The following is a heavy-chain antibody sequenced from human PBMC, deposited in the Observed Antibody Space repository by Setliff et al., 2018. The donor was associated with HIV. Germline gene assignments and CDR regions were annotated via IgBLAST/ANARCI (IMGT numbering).Heavy chain of an antibody. CDR2: INHSGST. J-gene: IGHJ1*01. V-gene: IGHV4-34*01. CDR3: ARARRAGSGPKYFQH. D-gene: IGHD2-15*01. CDR1: GGSLNGYY. Sequence: SATLSLTCAVYGGSLNGYYWSWIRQPPGKGLEWIGEINHSGSTNYNPSLKSRVTMSVDKSKNQFSLRLSSVTAADTAVYYCARARRAGSGPKYFQHWGQGTLVTVSS.